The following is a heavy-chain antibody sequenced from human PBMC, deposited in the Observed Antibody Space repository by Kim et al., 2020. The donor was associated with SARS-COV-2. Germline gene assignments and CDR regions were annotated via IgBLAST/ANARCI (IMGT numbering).Heavy chain of an antibody. D-gene: IGHD7-27*01. CDR2: ISGSGGST. CDR3: AKVHVGRLNWGSYYFDY. V-gene: IGHV3-23*01. Sequence: GGSLRLSCAASGFTFSSYAMSWVRQAPGKGLEWVSAISGSGGSTYYADSVKGRFTISRDNSKNTLYLQMNSLRAEDTAVYYCAKVHVGRLNWGSYYFDYWGQGSLVTVSS. J-gene: IGHJ4*02. CDR1: GFTFSSYA.